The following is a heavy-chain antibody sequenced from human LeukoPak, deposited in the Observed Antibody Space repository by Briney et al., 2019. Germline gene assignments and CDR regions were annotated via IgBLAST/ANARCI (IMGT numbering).Heavy chain of an antibody. Sequence: GGSLRLSCEGSGFTFSNYWMGWVRQAPGKGLQWVANIKTDGSEKYYVDSVKGRFTISRDNAKNSLYLQMNSLRAEDTAVYYCAKATEFHDAFDIWGQGTMVTVSS. CDR1: GFTFSNYW. V-gene: IGHV3-7*01. J-gene: IGHJ3*02. CDR3: AKATEFHDAFDI. CDR2: IKTDGSEK. D-gene: IGHD3-10*01.